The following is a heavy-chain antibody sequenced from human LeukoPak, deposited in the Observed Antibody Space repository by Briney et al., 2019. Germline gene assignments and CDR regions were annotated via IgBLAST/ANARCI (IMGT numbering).Heavy chain of an antibody. CDR2: IKQDGSEK. Sequence: PGGSLRLSCAASGFTFSSYWMSGVGQAPGKGLEGVANIKQDGSEKYYVDSVKGRFTISRDNAKNSLYLQMNSLRAEDTAVYYCARDNPQLGIVSWYFDLWGRGTLVTVSS. CDR3: ARDNPQLGIVSWYFDL. CDR1: GFTFSSYW. J-gene: IGHJ2*01. D-gene: IGHD7-27*01. V-gene: IGHV3-7*01.